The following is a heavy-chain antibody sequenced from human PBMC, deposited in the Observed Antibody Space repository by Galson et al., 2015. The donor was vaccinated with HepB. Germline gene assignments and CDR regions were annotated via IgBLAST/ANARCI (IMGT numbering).Heavy chain of an antibody. CDR1: GFTFSSYG. Sequence: SLRLSCAASGFTFSSYGMHWVRQAPGKGLEWVAVISYDGSNKYYADSVKGRFTISRDNSKNTLYLQMNSLRAEDTAVYYCAKDRFGVGTGWFDPWGQGTLVTVSS. CDR3: AKDRFGVGTGWFDP. D-gene: IGHD3-3*01. CDR2: ISYDGSNK. J-gene: IGHJ5*02. V-gene: IGHV3-30*18.